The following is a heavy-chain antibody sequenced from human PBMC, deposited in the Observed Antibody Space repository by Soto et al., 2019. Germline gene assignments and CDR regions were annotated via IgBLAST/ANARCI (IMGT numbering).Heavy chain of an antibody. V-gene: IGHV4-59*08. CDR3: ARLEGLATISYYFDF. CDR1: GGSISSYY. CDR2: IYYSGST. J-gene: IGHJ4*02. D-gene: IGHD3-9*01. Sequence: SETLSLTCTVSGGSISSYYWSWIRQPPGKGLEWIGNIYYSGSTYYNPSLKTRVTISLDTSKNQFSLKLNSVTAADSAVYFCARLEGLATISYYFDFWGPGALVTVSS.